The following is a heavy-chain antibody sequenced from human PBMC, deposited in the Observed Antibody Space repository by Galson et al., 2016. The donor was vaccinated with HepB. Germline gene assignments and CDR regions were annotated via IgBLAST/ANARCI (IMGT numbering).Heavy chain of an antibody. Sequence: SLRLSCAASGFTFTYAWMNWVRQAPGKGLEWVGRFKSKSDGGTIDYAAPVKGRFVISRDDSKNTLYLQMNTLKSEDTAVYYCTTDIRYFWSGHNAFDLWGQGTMVTVSS. CDR3: TTDIRYFWSGHNAFDL. D-gene: IGHD3-3*01. J-gene: IGHJ3*01. CDR1: GFTFTYAW. CDR2: FKSKSDGGTI. V-gene: IGHV3-15*07.